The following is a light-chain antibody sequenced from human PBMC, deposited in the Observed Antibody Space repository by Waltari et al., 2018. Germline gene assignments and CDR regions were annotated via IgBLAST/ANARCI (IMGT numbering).Light chain of an antibody. CDR3: CSYTGSSTSYG. CDR2: EAT. CDR1: STHLPTYYL. J-gene: IGLJ1*01. Sequence: QYALSQPPSVYGSPGPSLTIPFTADSTHLPTYYLVPWYQHHPNRAPTLIIYEATKRPSGISHRFSGAKSGATASLRISGLQADDEADYYCCSYTGSSTSYGCGGGTKVTVL. V-gene: IGLV2-23*01.